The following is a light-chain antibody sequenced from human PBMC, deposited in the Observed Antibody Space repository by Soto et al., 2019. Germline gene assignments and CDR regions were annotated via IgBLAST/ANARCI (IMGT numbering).Light chain of an antibody. CDR1: KSISSW. CDR2: KAS. J-gene: IGKJ1*01. Sequence: DIQMTQSPSNLSASVGDRVTITCRASKSISSWLAWYQQKPGKAPKLLIYKASSLESGVPSRFSGSGSGTEFTLTISSLQPDDFATYYCQQYNSYPWTFGQGTKVEIK. V-gene: IGKV1-5*03. CDR3: QQYNSYPWT.